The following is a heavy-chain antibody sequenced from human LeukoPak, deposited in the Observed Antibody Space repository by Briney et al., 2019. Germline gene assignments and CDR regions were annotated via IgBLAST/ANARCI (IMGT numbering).Heavy chain of an antibody. CDR1: GFTFSSYA. V-gene: IGHV3-23*01. D-gene: IGHD3-10*01. CDR2: ISGSGGST. CDR3: TKERYYYGSGRPGDY. Sequence: GGSLRLSCAASGFTFSSYAMSWVRQAPGKGLEWVSAISGSGGSTYYADSVKGRFTISRDNSKNTLYLQMNSLRAEDTAVYYCTKERYYYGSGRPGDYWGEGTLVTVSS. J-gene: IGHJ4*02.